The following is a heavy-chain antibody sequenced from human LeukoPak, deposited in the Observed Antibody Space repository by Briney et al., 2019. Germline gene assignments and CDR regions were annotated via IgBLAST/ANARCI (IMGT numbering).Heavy chain of an antibody. CDR3: ARDPRTVRI. Sequence: GGSLRLSCAASGFTFSASYMTWVRQAPGRGLEWLSYISGDSGDTNYADSVEGRFTISRDNAKNSLYLQMNSLRVEDTAVYFCARDPRTVRIWGQGTLVTVSS. D-gene: IGHD1-1*01. J-gene: IGHJ4*02. CDR1: GFTFSASY. CDR2: ISGDSGDT. V-gene: IGHV3-11*06.